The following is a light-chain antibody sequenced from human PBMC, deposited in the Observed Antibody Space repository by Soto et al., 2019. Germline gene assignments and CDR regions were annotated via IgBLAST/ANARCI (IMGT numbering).Light chain of an antibody. J-gene: IGLJ3*02. CDR3: SSYTTTSTLL. CDR2: EVR. Sequence: QSVLTQPASVSGSLGQSITISCTGSNRDIGAYNLVSWYQQYPDTAPKLIIYEVRNRPSGGSYRFTGSRSGNTASLTISALQADDESTFYCSSYTTTSTLLFGGGTKLTVL. CDR1: NRDIGAYNL. V-gene: IGLV2-14*01.